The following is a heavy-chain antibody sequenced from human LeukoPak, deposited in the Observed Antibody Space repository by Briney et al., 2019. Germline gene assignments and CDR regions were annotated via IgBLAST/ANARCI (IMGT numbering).Heavy chain of an antibody. J-gene: IGHJ4*02. CDR1: GFTFSSYA. CDR3: AKSETHYDSSGFYFDY. V-gene: IGHV3-23*01. D-gene: IGHD3-22*01. Sequence: PGGSLRLSCTASGFTFSSYAMSWVRQAPGKGLEWVSTVSDSGDSTYYADSVKGRFTISRDNSKNTLYLQMNSLRAEDTAVYFCAKSETHYDSSGFYFDYWGQGTLVTVSS. CDR2: VSDSGDST.